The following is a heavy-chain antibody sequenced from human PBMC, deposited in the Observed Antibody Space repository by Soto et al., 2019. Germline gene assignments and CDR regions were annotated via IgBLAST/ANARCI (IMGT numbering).Heavy chain of an antibody. J-gene: IGHJ6*02. CDR1: GYTFTSYS. Sequence: APVKVSCKASGYTFTSYSMHWARQAPGQGLEWMGIINPSGGSTSYAQKFQGRVTMTRDTSTSAVYMELSSLRSEDTAVYYCARGSVTKEMDVWGQGTTVTVSS. V-gene: IGHV1-46*01. CDR3: ARGSVTKEMDV. D-gene: IGHD4-17*01. CDR2: INPSGGST.